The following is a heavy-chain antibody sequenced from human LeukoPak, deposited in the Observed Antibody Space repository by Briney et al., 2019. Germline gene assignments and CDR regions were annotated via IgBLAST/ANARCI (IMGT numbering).Heavy chain of an antibody. V-gene: IGHV4-30-4*01. Sequence: PSQTLSLTCTVSGGSISSGDYFWSWIRQPPGKGLEWIGYIYYSGSTYYNPSLKSRVTISVDTSKNQFSLKLSSVTAADTAVYYCARVDGYPTFFDYWGQGTLVTVSS. CDR2: IYYSGST. J-gene: IGHJ4*02. D-gene: IGHD5-24*01. CDR3: ARVDGYPTFFDY. CDR1: GGSISSGDYF.